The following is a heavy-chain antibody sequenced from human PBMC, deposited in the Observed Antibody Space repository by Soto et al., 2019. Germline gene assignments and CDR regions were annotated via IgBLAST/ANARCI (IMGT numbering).Heavy chain of an antibody. CDR3: AREDIVVVPMDTAMVTTLDY. CDR2: ISYDGSNK. D-gene: IGHD5-18*01. V-gene: IGHV3-30-3*01. J-gene: IGHJ4*02. CDR1: GFTLSSYA. Sequence: PGGSLRLSCAASGFTLSSYAMHWVRQAPGKGLEWVAVISYDGSNKYYADSVKGRFTISRDNSKNTLYLQMNSLRAEDTAVYYCAREDIVVVPMDTAMVTTLDYWGQGTLVTVSS.